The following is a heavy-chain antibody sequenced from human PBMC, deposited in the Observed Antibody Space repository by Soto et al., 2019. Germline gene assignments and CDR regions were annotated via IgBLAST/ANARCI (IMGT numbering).Heavy chain of an antibody. D-gene: IGHD3-9*01. J-gene: IGHJ4*02. CDR3: ARVFYVCLTGYYSFDY. Sequence: PSETLSLNCTVSGASIDRGPHYWSWIRQHPRKGLEWIGYIYYSGSAYYNPSLPSRSTLSVDTSKNQFSLKMSSVTAADTAVYYCARVFYVCLTGYYSFDYWGQGTLVTVSS. V-gene: IGHV4-31*03. CDR2: IYYSGSA. CDR1: GASIDRGPHY.